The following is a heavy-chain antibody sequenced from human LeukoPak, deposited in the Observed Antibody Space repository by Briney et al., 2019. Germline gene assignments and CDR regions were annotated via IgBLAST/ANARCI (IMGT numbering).Heavy chain of an antibody. CDR3: TRSEGGYWFDP. CDR2: ISSSSSTI. D-gene: IGHD1-26*01. V-gene: IGHV3-48*01. Sequence: PGRSLRLSCAASGFTFSSYSMNWVRQAPGKGLEWVSYISSSSSTIYYADSVKGRFTISRDNAKNSLYLQMNSLRAEDTAVYYCTRSEGGYWFDPWGQGTLVTVSS. CDR1: GFTFSSYS. J-gene: IGHJ5*02.